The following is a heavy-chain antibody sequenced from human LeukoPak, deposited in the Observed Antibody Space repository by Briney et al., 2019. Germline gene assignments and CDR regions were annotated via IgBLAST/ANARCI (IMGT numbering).Heavy chain of an antibody. J-gene: IGHJ4*02. D-gene: IGHD3-10*01. V-gene: IGHV3-43D*03. Sequence: GGSLRLSCAASGFTFDDYAMHWVRQAPGKGLEWVSLISWDGGSTYYADSVKGRFTISRDNSKNSLYLQMNSLRAEDTALYYCAKDMGIKGDEGFGYWGQGTLVTVSS. CDR3: AKDMGIKGDEGFGY. CDR2: ISWDGGST. CDR1: GFTFDDYA.